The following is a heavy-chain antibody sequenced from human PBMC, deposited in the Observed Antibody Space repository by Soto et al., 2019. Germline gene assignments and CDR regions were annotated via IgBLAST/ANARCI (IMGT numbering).Heavy chain of an antibody. Sequence: KPSETLSLTCAVYVGSFIGYYWRWIRQPPGKGLEWIGEINHSGSTNYNPSLKSRVTISVDTSKNQFPLKLSSVTAADTAVYYCARGKLSDYVWGSYRYHFDYWGQGTVVTVSS. CDR2: INHSGST. J-gene: IGHJ4*02. CDR3: ARGKLSDYVWGSYRYHFDY. V-gene: IGHV4-34*01. CDR1: VGSFIGYY. D-gene: IGHD3-16*02.